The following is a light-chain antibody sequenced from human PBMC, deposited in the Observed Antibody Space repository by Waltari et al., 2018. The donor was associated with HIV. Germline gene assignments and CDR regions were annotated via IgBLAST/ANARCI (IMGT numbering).Light chain of an antibody. CDR2: ANT. V-gene: IGLV1-40*01. CDR1: SSNIGAAYD. CDR3: QSYVSSVNVV. Sequence: QSVLTQPPSVSGAPGQTVTISCTGSSSNIGAAYDVHWYKQVPGTAPKLLIYANTNLPSGVPDRFSGAKSGTSASLAISVLQTEDEADYYCQSYVSSVNVVFGGGTRVTVL. J-gene: IGLJ3*02.